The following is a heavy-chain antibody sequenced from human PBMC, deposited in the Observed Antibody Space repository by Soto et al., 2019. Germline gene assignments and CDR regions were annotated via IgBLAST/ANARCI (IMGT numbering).Heavy chain of an antibody. CDR1: GFSLINAW. CDR3: TTQTIFNWNDDFGAHDY. CDR2: IKSKTDGGKT. D-gene: IGHD1-20*01. V-gene: IGHV3-15*01. Sequence: EVQLVESGGGLVKPGGSFGSPVAAPGFSLINAWMSWFRRVPGRGLDWVGRIKSKTDGGKTDYAAPVKGRFTISRDDSKNTLYLQMNSLKTEDTAVYYCTTQTIFNWNDDFGAHDYWGQGTLVTVSS. J-gene: IGHJ4*02.